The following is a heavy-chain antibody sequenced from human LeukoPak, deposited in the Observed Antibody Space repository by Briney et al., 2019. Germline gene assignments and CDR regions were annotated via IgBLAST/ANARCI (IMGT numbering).Heavy chain of an antibody. Sequence: GASVKVSCKASGGTFSSYAIGWVRQAPGQGLEWMGRIIPIFGIANYAQKFQGRVTITADKSTSTAYMELSSLRSEDTAVYYCARDQDYDSSGPSWFDPWGQGTLVTVSS. CDR3: ARDQDYDSSGPSWFDP. CDR2: IIPIFGIA. D-gene: IGHD3-22*01. V-gene: IGHV1-69*04. CDR1: GGTFSSYA. J-gene: IGHJ5*02.